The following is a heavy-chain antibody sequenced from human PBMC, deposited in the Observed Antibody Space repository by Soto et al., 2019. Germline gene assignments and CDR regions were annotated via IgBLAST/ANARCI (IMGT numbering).Heavy chain of an antibody. Sequence: GGSLRLSCAASGFTFSSYSMNWVRQAPGKGLEWVSYISSSSSTIYYAESVKGRFTISRDNAKNSLYLQMNSLRDEDTAVYYCARETITMIVPGDAFDIWGQGTMVTVSS. CDR1: GFTFSSYS. CDR2: ISSSSSTI. J-gene: IGHJ3*02. CDR3: ARETITMIVPGDAFDI. D-gene: IGHD3-22*01. V-gene: IGHV3-48*02.